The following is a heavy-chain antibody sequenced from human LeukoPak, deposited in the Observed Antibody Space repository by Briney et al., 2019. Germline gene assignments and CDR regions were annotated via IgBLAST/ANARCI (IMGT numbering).Heavy chain of an antibody. Sequence: GGSLRLSCAVSGFTFTDYCMNWLRQAPGKGLESVASIRQDGGEKSYVDSVKGRFTISRDNTKSSLYLQINSLIAEDTAVYYCARDGTAAGLYFDLWGQGTLVTVSS. J-gene: IGHJ4*01. CDR1: GFTFTDYC. CDR3: ARDGTAAGLYFDL. D-gene: IGHD6-13*01. V-gene: IGHV3-7*01. CDR2: IRQDGGEK.